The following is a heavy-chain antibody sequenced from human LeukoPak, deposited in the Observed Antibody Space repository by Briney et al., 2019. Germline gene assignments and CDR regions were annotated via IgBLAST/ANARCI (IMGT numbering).Heavy chain of an antibody. CDR1: GFTFDDYG. J-gene: IGHJ4*02. Sequence: PGGSLRLSCAASGFTFDDYGMSWVRHARGKGLEWVSGINWNGGSTGYADSVKGRFTISRDKARNSLYLQMNSLRAEDTALYYCARASNDFWSGYYSHWGQGTLVTVSS. CDR2: INWNGGST. V-gene: IGHV3-20*04. D-gene: IGHD3-3*01. CDR3: ARASNDFWSGYYSH.